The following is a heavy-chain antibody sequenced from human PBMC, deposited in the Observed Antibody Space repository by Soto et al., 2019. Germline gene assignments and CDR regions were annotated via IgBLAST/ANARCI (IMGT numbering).Heavy chain of an antibody. D-gene: IGHD2-15*01. CDR3: ARVNIAAPYHYYGMDV. J-gene: IGHJ6*02. V-gene: IGHV1-2*04. Sequence: ASVKVSCKASGYTFTGYYMHWVRQAPGQGLEWMGWINPNSGGTNYAQKFQGWVTMTRDTSISTAYMELSRLRSDDTAVYYCARVNIAAPYHYYGMDVWGQGTTVTVSS. CDR1: GYTFTGYY. CDR2: INPNSGGT.